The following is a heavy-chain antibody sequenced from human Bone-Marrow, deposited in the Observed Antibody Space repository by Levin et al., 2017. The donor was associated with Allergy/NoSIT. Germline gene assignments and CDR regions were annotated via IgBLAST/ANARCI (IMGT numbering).Heavy chain of an antibody. J-gene: IGHJ4*02. Sequence: SETLSLTCTVSGGPISSSNYHWGWIRQPPGKGLEWVGTVYYIGTTYYNSFLQRRVTMSVDTSKNQFSLSLNSVTAADTAVYYCARHARESCTSTTCHTDYWGQGTLVTVSS. CDR3: ARHARESCTSTTCHTDY. CDR1: GGPISSSNYH. D-gene: IGHD2-2*02. V-gene: IGHV4-39*01. CDR2: VYYIGTT.